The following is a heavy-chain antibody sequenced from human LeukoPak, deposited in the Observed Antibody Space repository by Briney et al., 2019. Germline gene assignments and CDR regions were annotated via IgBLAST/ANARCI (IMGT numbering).Heavy chain of an antibody. D-gene: IGHD3-3*01. CDR3: ARIKYDFWSGYSKRYYYYYMDV. Sequence: SVKVSCKASGGTFSSYATSWVRQAPGQGLEWMGGIIPIFGTANYAQKFQGRVTITADESTSTAYMELSSLRSEDTAVYYCARIKYDFWSGYSKRYYYYYMDVWGKGTTVTVSS. CDR2: IIPIFGTA. CDR1: GGTFSSYA. V-gene: IGHV1-69*01. J-gene: IGHJ6*03.